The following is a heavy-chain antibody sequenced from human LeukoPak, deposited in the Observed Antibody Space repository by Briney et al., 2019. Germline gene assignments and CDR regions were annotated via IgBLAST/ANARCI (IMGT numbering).Heavy chain of an antibody. Sequence: SETLSLTCAVYGGSFSGYYWSWIRQPPGKGLEWIGEINHSGSTNYNPSLKSRVTISVDTSKNQFSLKLSSVTAADMAVYSCARDAGYSYGYSDYWGQGTLVTVSS. D-gene: IGHD5-18*01. CDR2: INHSGST. V-gene: IGHV4-34*01. CDR1: GGSFSGYY. CDR3: ARDAGYSYGYSDY. J-gene: IGHJ4*02.